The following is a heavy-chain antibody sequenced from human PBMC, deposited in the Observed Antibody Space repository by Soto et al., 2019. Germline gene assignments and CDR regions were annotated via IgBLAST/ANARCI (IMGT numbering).Heavy chain of an antibody. Sequence: QVQLVESGGGVVQPGRSLRLSCAASGFTFSSYGMHWVRQAPGKGLEWVAVISYDGSNKYYADSVKGRFTISRDNSKNTLYLQMNSLRAEDTAVYYCAKDPGWLRTIGSFDYWGQGTLVTVSS. CDR3: AKDPGWLRTIGSFDY. CDR1: GFTFSSYG. V-gene: IGHV3-30*18. CDR2: ISYDGSNK. J-gene: IGHJ4*02. D-gene: IGHD5-12*01.